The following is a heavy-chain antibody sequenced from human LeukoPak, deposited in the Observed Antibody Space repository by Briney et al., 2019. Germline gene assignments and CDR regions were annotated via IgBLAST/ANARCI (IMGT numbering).Heavy chain of an antibody. CDR1: GFTFSSYW. J-gene: IGHJ4*02. Sequence: GGSLRLSCAASGFTFSSYWMGWVRQAPGKRLEWVANMNIDGSEKYYADSVKGRFTFSRDNSKNTLYLQMNSLRAEDTAVYYCAKEYCSNSVCHSLDYWGQGTLVTVSS. CDR3: AKEYCSNSVCHSLDY. D-gene: IGHD2-8*01. CDR2: MNIDGSEK. V-gene: IGHV3-7*01.